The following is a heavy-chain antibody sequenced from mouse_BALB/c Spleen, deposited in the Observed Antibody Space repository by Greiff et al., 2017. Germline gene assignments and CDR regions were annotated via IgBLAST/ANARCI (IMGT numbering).Heavy chain of an antibody. CDR3: ARRGGYDYDVDYAMDY. CDR1: GFAFSSYD. D-gene: IGHD2-4*01. CDR2: ISSGGGST. Sequence: EVKVVESGGGLVKPGGSLKLSCAASGFAFSSYDMSWVRQTPEKRLEWVAYISSGGGSTYYPDTVKGRFTISRDNAKNTLYLQMSSLKSEDTAMYYCARRGGYDYDVDYAMDYWGQGTSVTVSS. V-gene: IGHV5-12-1*01. J-gene: IGHJ4*01.